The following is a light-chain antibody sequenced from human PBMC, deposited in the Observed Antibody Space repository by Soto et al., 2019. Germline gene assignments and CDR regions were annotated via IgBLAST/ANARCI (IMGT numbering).Light chain of an antibody. V-gene: IGKV3-11*01. CDR2: DAS. CDR1: QSVRSY. CDR3: QQRSNWPPLT. J-gene: IGKJ4*01. Sequence: EIVLTQSPATLCLSPGERATLSCRASQSVRSYLAWYQQKPGQAPRLLIYDASNRATGIPARFSGSGSGTDFTLTISSLEPEDFAVYYCQQRSNWPPLTFGGGTKVEIK.